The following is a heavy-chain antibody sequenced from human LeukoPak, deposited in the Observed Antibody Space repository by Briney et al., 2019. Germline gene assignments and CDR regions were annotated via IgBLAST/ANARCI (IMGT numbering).Heavy chain of an antibody. CDR1: GYSFTSYW. Sequence: GESLRISCKGSGYSFTSYWISWVRQMPGKGLEWMGRIDPSDSYTNYSPSFQGHVTISADKSTSTAYLQWSSLKASDTAMYYCARAYSSSWYQEYWGQGTLVTVSS. V-gene: IGHV5-10-1*01. CDR2: IDPSDSYT. CDR3: ARAYSSSWYQEY. J-gene: IGHJ4*02. D-gene: IGHD6-13*01.